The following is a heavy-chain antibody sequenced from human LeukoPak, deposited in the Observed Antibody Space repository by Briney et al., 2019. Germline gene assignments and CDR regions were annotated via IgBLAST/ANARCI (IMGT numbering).Heavy chain of an antibody. CDR2: IYTSGST. CDR1: GGSISSGSYY. Sequence: SETLSLTCTVSGGSISSGSYYWSWIRQPAGKGLEWIGRIYTSGSTNYNPSLKSRVTISVDTSKNQFSLKLSSVTAADTAVYYCARDPGALDYWGQGTLVTVSS. J-gene: IGHJ4*02. CDR3: ARDPGALDY. D-gene: IGHD1-1*01. V-gene: IGHV4-61*02.